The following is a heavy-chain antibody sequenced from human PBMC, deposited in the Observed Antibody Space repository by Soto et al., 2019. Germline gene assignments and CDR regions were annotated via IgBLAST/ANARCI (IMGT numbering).Heavy chain of an antibody. J-gene: IGHJ4*02. D-gene: IGHD3-22*01. CDR3: AKDLDITMLVAVITVVY. V-gene: IGHV3-23*01. CDR1: GFTFSSYA. CDR2: ISGSGGST. Sequence: GGSLRLSCSASGFTFSSYAMSWVRQAPGKGLECVSAISGSGGSTYYADSVQGRFSISRDNSKNTLYLQMNSLRAEDTAVYYCAKDLDITMLVAVITVVYWGKGTMVTASS.